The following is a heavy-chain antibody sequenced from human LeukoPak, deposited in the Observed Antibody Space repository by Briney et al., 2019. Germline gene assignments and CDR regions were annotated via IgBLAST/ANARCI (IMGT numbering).Heavy chain of an antibody. Sequence: GGSVRLSCAASGFTFSSYSMNWVRQAPGKGLEWVSSISSSSSCIYYADSVKGRFTISRDNAKNSLYLQMNSLRAEDTAVYYCARDYRWSGQQLVGGVNYWGQGTLVTVSS. CDR1: GFTFSSYS. CDR3: ARDYRWSGQQLVGGVNY. V-gene: IGHV3-21*01. J-gene: IGHJ4*02. D-gene: IGHD6-13*01. CDR2: ISSSSSCI.